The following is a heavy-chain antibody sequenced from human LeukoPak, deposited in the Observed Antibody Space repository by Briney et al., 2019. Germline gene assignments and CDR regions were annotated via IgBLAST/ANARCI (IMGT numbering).Heavy chain of an antibody. J-gene: IGHJ6*02. CDR2: INPDGSAK. CDR3: ARHFSTYSYGLDV. V-gene: IGHV3-7*01. Sequence: PGGSLRLSCAAWGFTFSNFWMSWVRQAPGKGLEGVANINPDGSAKYYVDSVKGRFTISRDNAENSLYLQMNSLRPEDTAVYYCARHFSTYSYGLDVWGQGTTVTVSS. D-gene: IGHD3-3*02. CDR1: GFTFSNFW.